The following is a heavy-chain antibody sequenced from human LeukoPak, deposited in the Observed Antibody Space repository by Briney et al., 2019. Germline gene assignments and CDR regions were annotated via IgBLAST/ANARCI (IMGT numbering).Heavy chain of an antibody. D-gene: IGHD3-10*01. CDR1: GFNYSSYT. CDR3: GRVGPYGSQSFPVDY. V-gene: IGHV3-48*04. CDR2: ISASRGIT. J-gene: IGHJ4*02. Sequence: GGSLRLSCAASGFNYSSYTMNWVRQAPGMGLEWLSYISASRGITYYADSVKGRFTISRDNAKNSLYLQMNSLRAEDTAVYYCGRVGPYGSQSFPVDYWGQGTLVTVSS.